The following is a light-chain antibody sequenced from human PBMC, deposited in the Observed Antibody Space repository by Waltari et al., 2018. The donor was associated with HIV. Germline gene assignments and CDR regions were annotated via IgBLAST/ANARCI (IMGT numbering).Light chain of an antibody. J-gene: IGLJ2*01. CDR2: KDD. V-gene: IGLV6-57*01. Sequence: NFMLTQPHSVSESPAKTVTISCTRSSGSIASNYVQWYQQRPGSSPTTVIYKDDQKPSEVPDRFPGSIDSSSYSASRTISGLRPEDEADYYCQSYDNENPVLFGGGTKLTVL. CDR1: SGSIASNY. CDR3: QSYDNENPVL.